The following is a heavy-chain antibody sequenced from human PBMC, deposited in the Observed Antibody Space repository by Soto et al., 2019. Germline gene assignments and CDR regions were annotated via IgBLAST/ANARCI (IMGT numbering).Heavy chain of an antibody. V-gene: IGHV3-23*01. CDR1: GFTFSSYA. CDR3: ATPDYYDSSGLYYFDY. J-gene: IGHJ4*02. CDR2: ISGSGGST. D-gene: IGHD3-22*01. Sequence: GGSLRLSCAASGFTFSSYAMSWVRQAPGKGLEWVSAISGSGGSTYYADPVKGRFTISRDNSKNTLYLQMNSLRAEDTAVYYCATPDYYDSSGLYYFDYWGQGTLVTVSS.